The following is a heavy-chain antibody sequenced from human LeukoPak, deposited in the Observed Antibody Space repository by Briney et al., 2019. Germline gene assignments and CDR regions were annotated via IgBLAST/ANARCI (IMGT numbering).Heavy chain of an antibody. CDR3: ARDKDQDGMDV. D-gene: IGHD2-15*01. V-gene: IGHV3-74*01. CDR2: INSDGSST. CDR1: GFTFSSYW. Sequence: PGGSLRLSCAASGFTFSSYWMHWVRQAPGKGLVWVSRINSDGSSTSYADSVKGRFTISRDNAKNTLYLQMNSLRADDTAVYYCARDKDQDGMDVWGQGTTVTVSS. J-gene: IGHJ6*02.